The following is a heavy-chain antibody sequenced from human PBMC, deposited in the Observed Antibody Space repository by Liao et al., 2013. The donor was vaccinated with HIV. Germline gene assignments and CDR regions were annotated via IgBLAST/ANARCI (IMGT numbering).Heavy chain of an antibody. D-gene: IGHD2-21*01. Sequence: QVQLQESGPGLVKPSETLSLTCTVSGVSIRSDYWSWIRQPPGKGLEWIGYIYYSGSTNYNPSLKSRVTISVDTSKKKFSLKVNSVTAADTAVYYCARGGDYCGGDCIDSWGQGTLVTVSS. CDR2: IYYSGST. J-gene: IGHJ4*02. CDR3: ARGGDYCGGDCIDS. CDR1: GVSIRSDY. V-gene: IGHV4-59*01.